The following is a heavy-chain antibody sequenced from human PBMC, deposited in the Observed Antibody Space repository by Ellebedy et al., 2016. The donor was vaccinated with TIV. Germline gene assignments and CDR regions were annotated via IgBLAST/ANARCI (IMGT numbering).Heavy chain of an antibody. CDR1: GYTFTTYY. D-gene: IGHD3-22*01. J-gene: IGHJ4*02. CDR2: INPSGGRT. Sequence: AASVKVSCKASGYTFTTYYIHWVRHAPGQGLEWVGIINPSGGRTTYAQKFQGRVTMTRDTSTSTVYMELSSLRSEDTAVYYCARDLGDSSGYLFDFWGQGTLVTVSS. V-gene: IGHV1-46*03. CDR3: ARDLGDSSGYLFDF.